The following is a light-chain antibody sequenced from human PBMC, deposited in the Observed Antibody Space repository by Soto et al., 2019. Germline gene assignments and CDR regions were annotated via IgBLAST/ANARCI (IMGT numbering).Light chain of an antibody. CDR1: QSVNGNY. CDR2: SAS. CDR3: QQYGSSFRYT. V-gene: IGKV3-20*01. J-gene: IGKJ2*01. Sequence: EIVLTQSPGTLSLSPGERATLSCRASQSVNGNYLPLYQQKPGQAPRLLIYSASRSTTGIPDRFSGSGSGTDFTLTISRLEPEDFAVYYCQQYGSSFRYTFGQGTKLEIK.